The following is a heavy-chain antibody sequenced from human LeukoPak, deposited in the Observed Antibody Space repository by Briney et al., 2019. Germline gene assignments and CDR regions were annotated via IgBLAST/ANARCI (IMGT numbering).Heavy chain of an antibody. Sequence: GESLKISCKGSGYSFTSYWIGWVRQMPGKGLEWMGIIYPGDSDTRYSPSFQGQVTISADKSISTAYLQWSSLKASDTAMYYCARLGLDYYDSSGYPDRSYRYFDLWGRGTLVTVSS. CDR1: GYSFTSYW. D-gene: IGHD3-22*01. V-gene: IGHV5-51*01. CDR3: ARLGLDYYDSSGYPDRSYRYFDL. J-gene: IGHJ2*01. CDR2: IYPGDSDT.